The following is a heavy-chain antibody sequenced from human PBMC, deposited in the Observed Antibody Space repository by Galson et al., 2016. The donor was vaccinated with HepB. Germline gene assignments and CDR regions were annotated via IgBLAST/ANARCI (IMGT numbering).Heavy chain of an antibody. D-gene: IGHD2-2*01. CDR2: INDRGNT. Sequence: ETLSLTCGVYGGSFSGYSWNWIRQSPEKGLEWIGEINDRGNTNYNPSLKSRVIMSVDTSKNHFSLNLTSVTAADTAIYYCARGYATFDYWGQGALVTVSS. CDR1: GGSFSGYS. CDR3: ARGYATFDY. J-gene: IGHJ4*02. V-gene: IGHV4-34*01.